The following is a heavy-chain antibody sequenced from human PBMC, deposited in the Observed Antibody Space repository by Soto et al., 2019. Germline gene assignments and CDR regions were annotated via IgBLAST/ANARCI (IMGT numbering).Heavy chain of an antibody. CDR3: VRSHRPGIPGRMSMRPLDI. V-gene: IGHV4-39*01. J-gene: IGHJ3*02. CDR2: IYYTGTT. D-gene: IGHD1-20*01. CDR1: GDSISSNTYF. Sequence: SETLSLTCTFYGDSISSNTYFWGWIRQPPGKGLEWIANIYYTGTTYCNPSLESRVTISIDTSKNQFSLKLNSVTAADTAVYYCVRSHRPGIPGRMSMRPLDIWGPGTMVTVSS.